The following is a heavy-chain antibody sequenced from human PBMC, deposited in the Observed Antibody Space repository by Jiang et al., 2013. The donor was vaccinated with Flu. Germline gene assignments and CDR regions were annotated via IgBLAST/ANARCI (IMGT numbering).Heavy chain of an antibody. D-gene: IGHD2-2*02. CDR3: ARRRDIVVVPAAIDGGYYYYGMDV. CDR2: ISAYNGNT. J-gene: IGHJ6*02. V-gene: IGHV1-18*01. Sequence: YGISWVRQAPGQGLEWMGWISAYNGNTNYAQKLQGRVTMTTDTSTSTAYMELRSLRSDDTAVYYCARRRDIVVVPAAIDGGYYYYGMDVWGQGTTVTVSS. CDR1: YG.